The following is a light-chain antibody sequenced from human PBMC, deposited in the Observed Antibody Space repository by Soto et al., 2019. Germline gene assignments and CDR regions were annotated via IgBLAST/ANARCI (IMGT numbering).Light chain of an antibody. CDR3: HHYNECPLT. J-gene: IGKJ4*01. V-gene: IGKV3-15*01. CDR2: HAS. CDR1: QSVSNN. Sequence: EIVMTQSPATLSVSPGERATLSCRASQSVSNNLAWYQQKPGQAPRLLIYHASTRATGIPARFSGSGSGTTLTLTISSLQSEHFSLYYFHHYNECPLTFGRGPNVHIK.